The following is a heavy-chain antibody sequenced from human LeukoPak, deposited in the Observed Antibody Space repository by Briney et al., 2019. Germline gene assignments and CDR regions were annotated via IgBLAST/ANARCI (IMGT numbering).Heavy chain of an antibody. CDR2: IYHSGST. CDR3: ARSPSSYDFWSGLSTSNWFDP. Sequence: PSETLSLTCAVSGGSLSSGGYSWSWLRQPPGTGLEWIGYIYHSGSTYYNPSLKSRVTISVDRSKNQFSLKLSSVTAADTAVYYCARSPSSYDFWSGLSTSNWFDPWGQGTLVTVSS. CDR1: GGSLSSGGYS. J-gene: IGHJ5*02. D-gene: IGHD3-3*01. V-gene: IGHV4-30-2*01.